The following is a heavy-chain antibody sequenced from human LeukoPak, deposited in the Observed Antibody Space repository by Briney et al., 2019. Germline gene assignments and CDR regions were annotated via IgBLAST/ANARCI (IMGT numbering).Heavy chain of an antibody. D-gene: IGHD6-13*01. CDR1: GFTFSNYG. CDR3: AKDLPGQQLGFDY. J-gene: IGHJ4*02. Sequence: GGSLRLSCAASGFTFSNYGIHWVRQAPGKGLEWVSAISGSGGSTYYADSVKGRFTISRDNSKNTLYLQMNSLRAEDTAVYYCAKDLPGQQLGFDYWGQGTLVTVSS. V-gene: IGHV3-23*01. CDR2: ISGSGGST.